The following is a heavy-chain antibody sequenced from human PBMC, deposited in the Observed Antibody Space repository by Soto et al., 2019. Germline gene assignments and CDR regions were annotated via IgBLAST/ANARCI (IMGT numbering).Heavy chain of an antibody. CDR1: GFTFSSYA. D-gene: IGHD1-26*01. CDR2: ISYDGSNK. J-gene: IGHJ6*02. Sequence: PGGSLRLSCAASGFTFSSYAMHWVSQAPGKGLEWVAVISYDGSNKYYADSVKGRFTISRDNSKNTLYLQMNSLRAEDTAVYYCAKGGVEDVWGQGTTVTVSS. V-gene: IGHV3-30-3*01. CDR3: AKGGVEDV.